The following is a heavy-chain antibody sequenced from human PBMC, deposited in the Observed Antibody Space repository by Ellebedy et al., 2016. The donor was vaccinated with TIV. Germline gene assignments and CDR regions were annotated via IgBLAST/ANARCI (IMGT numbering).Heavy chain of an antibody. CDR1: GYTFTTYW. V-gene: IGHV5-51*01. D-gene: IGHD1-1*01. CDR2: IYPDDSDT. J-gene: IGHJ4*02. CDR3: ARRGGDKLELDY. Sequence: GESLKISCKGSGYTFTTYWIGWVRQKPGKGLEWLGIIYPDDSDTRYSPSFQGQHTISADKSISTAYLQWRSLKASDTALYYCARRGGDKLELDYWGQGTLVTVSS.